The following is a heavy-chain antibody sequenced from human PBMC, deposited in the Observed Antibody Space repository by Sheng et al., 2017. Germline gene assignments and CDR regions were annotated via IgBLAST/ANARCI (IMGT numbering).Heavy chain of an antibody. Sequence: QVQLVESGGGVVQPGRSLRLSCAASGFTFSSYAMHWVRQAPGKGLEWVAVISYDGSNKYYADSVKGRFTISRDNSKNTLYLQMNSLRAEDTAVYYCAREYYDSSGYYYYYYYYMDVWGKGTTVTVSS. CDR2: ISYDGSNK. V-gene: IGHV3-30-3*01. D-gene: IGHD3-22*01. CDR1: GFTFSSYA. J-gene: IGHJ6*03. CDR3: AREYYDSSGYYYYYYYYMDV.